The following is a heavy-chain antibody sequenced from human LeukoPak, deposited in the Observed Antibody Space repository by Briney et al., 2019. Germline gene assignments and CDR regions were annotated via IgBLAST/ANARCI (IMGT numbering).Heavy chain of an antibody. Sequence: GGSLRLSCEASGFTFSNVWMNWVRQAPGKGLEWIGRIKTKTDGGTTEYAAPVKGRFTISRDDSKNTVYLQMNSLKTEDTALYYCVTRVKSTGGYWGQGTLVTVSS. D-gene: IGHD1-1*01. J-gene: IGHJ4*02. V-gene: IGHV3-15*01. CDR3: VTRVKSTGGY. CDR1: GFTFSNVW. CDR2: IKTKTDGGTT.